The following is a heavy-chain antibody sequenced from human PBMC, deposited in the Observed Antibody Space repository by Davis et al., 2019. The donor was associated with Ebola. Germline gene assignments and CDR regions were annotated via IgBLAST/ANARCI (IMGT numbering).Heavy chain of an antibody. D-gene: IGHD2-2*02. J-gene: IGHJ5*02. Sequence: SVKVSCKAFGGTFSSYAISWVRQAPGQGLEWMGGIIPILGIANYAQKFQGRVTMTRDASISTAYMELSRLRSDDTAVYYCARDRPAAIRSVNWFDPWGQGTLVTVSS. CDR1: GGTFSSYA. V-gene: IGHV1-69*10. CDR2: IIPILGIA. CDR3: ARDRPAAIRSVNWFDP.